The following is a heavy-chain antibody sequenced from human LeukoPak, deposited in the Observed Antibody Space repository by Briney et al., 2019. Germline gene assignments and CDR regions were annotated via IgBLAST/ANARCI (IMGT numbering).Heavy chain of an antibody. J-gene: IGHJ4*02. D-gene: IGHD7-27*01. CDR2: IRVTYNT. CDR3: AKGTGDTGYYFDY. CDR1: GFTFSSYS. V-gene: IGHV3-23*01. Sequence: PGGSLRLSCAASGFTFSSYSMNWVRQAPGKGLEWVSGIRVTYNTYYADSVKGRLTISRDNSDNTLYLQMSGLRAEDTAVYYCAKGTGDTGYYFDYWGQGTLVTVSS.